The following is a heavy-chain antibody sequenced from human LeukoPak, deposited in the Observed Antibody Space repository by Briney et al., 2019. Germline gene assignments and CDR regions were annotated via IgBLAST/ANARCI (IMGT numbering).Heavy chain of an antibody. Sequence: SETLSLTCTVSGGSISSYYWSWIRQPPGKGLEWIGYIYYSGSTNYNPSLKSRVTISADTSKNQFSLKLSSVTAADTAVYYCARHFSGILTGYYNYFDYWGQGTLVTVSS. CDR2: IYYSGST. J-gene: IGHJ4*02. CDR1: GGSISSYY. V-gene: IGHV4-59*08. CDR3: ARHFSGILTGYYNYFDY. D-gene: IGHD3-9*01.